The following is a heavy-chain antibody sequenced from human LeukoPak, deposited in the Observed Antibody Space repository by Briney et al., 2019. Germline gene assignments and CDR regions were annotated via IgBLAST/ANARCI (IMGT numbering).Heavy chain of an antibody. CDR1: GYSFTDYY. D-gene: IGHD3-16*01. CDR2: INPYGGGT. V-gene: IGHV1-2*02. CDR3: ARADRLHGGPYLIGP. Sequence: ASVKVSCKTSGYSFTDYYMHWVRQAPGQGLEWIGWINPYGGGTGSAQKFQGRVTMTRDTSISTVYMQVSWLTSDDTAIYYCARADRLHGGPYLIGPWGQGTLVTVSS. J-gene: IGHJ5*02.